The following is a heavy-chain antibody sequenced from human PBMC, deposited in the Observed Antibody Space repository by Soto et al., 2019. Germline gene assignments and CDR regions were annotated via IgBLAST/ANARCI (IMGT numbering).Heavy chain of an antibody. J-gene: IGHJ6*02. V-gene: IGHV4-59*08. CDR2: IYYSGST. D-gene: IGHD5-12*01. CDR1: GGSISSYY. Sequence: PSETLSLTCTVSGGSISSYYWSWIRQPPGKGLEWIGYIYYSGSTNYNPSLKSRVTISVDTSKNQFSLKLSSVTAADTAVYYCARLEMATMVYYGMDVWGQGTTVTVSS. CDR3: ARLEMATMVYYGMDV.